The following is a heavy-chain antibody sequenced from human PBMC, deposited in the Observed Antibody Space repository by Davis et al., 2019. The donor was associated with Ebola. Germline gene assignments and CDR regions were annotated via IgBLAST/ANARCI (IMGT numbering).Heavy chain of an antibody. V-gene: IGHV3-33*01. Sequence: PGGSLRLSCAASGFTVSSNYMSWVRQAPGKGLEWVAVIWYDGSNKYYADSVKGRFTISRDNSKNTLYLQMNSLRAEDTAVYYCARDRSPLGSGSYSGWFDPWGQGTLVTVSS. CDR3: ARDRSPLGSGSYSGWFDP. CDR2: IWYDGSNK. D-gene: IGHD3-10*01. CDR1: GFTVSSNY. J-gene: IGHJ5*02.